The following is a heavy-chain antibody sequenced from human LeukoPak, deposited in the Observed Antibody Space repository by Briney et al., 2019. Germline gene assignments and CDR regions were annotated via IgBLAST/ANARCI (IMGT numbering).Heavy chain of an antibody. CDR3: ARASEERITMVRGATLDY. V-gene: IGHV3-21*01. CDR2: ISSSSSYI. J-gene: IGHJ4*02. Sequence: ETLSLTCAVYGGSFSGYYWSWIRQPPGKGLEWVSSISSSSSYIYYADSVKGRFTISRDNAKNSLYLQMNSLRAEDTAVYYCARASEERITMVRGATLDYWGQGTLVTVSS. CDR1: GGSFSGYY. D-gene: IGHD3-10*01.